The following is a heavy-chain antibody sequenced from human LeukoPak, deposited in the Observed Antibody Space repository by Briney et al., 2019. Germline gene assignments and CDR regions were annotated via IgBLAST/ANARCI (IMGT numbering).Heavy chain of an antibody. CDR3: ARDGGRRRPFDY. V-gene: IGHV4-59*01. CDR2: IYYSGST. J-gene: IGHJ4*02. Sequence: SETLSLTCTVSGVSISSYYWSWIRQPPGKGLEWVGYIYYSGSTNYNPSLKSRVTISVDTSKNQFSLKLSSVTAADTAVYYCARDGGRRRPFDYWGQGTLVSVSS. D-gene: IGHD3-16*01. CDR1: GVSISSYY.